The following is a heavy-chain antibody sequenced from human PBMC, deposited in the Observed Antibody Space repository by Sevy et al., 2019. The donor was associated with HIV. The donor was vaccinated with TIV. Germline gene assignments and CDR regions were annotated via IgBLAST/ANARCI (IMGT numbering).Heavy chain of an antibody. V-gene: IGHV3-30-3*01. CDR2: ISYDGSNK. CDR3: ARAGYDILTGYYRLGAFDI. CDR1: GFTFSSYA. J-gene: IGHJ3*02. D-gene: IGHD3-9*01. Sequence: GGSLRLSCAASGFTFSSYAMHWVRQAPGKGLEWVAVISYDGSNKYYADSVKGRFTISRDNAKNSLYLQMNSLRAEDTAVYYCARAGYDILTGYYRLGAFDIWGQGTMVTVSS.